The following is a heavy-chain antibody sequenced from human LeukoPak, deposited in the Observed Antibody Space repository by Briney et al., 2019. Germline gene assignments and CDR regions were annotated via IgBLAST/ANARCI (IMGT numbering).Heavy chain of an antibody. CDR3: SALEWLSERVDY. CDR1: GGSISSGRYY. J-gene: IGHJ4*02. D-gene: IGHD3-3*01. CDR2: IYTSGST. V-gene: IGHV4-61*02. Sequence: PSETLSLTCAVSGGSISSGRYYWTWIRQPAGRGLEWIGRIYTSGSTNYNPSLKSRVTISVDTSKNQFSLKLSSVTAADTAVYYCSALEWLSERVDYWGQGTLVTVSS.